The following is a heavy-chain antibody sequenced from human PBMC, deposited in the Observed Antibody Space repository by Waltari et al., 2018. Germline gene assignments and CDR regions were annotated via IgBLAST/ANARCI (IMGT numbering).Heavy chain of an antibody. CDR3: ATSSSGWYQDASDV. V-gene: IGHV1-69*05. D-gene: IGHD6-19*01. CDR1: GGALSSYA. CDR2: MIPMFGAP. J-gene: IGHJ3*01. Sequence: QVQLVQSGAEVKKPGSSVRVSCKASGGALSSYAIRWVRQAPGQGLEWMGGMIPMFGAPNYAQKFQGRITITTDESTRTDYMELSSLRSDDTAVYFCATSSSGWYQDASDVWGHGTLVTV.